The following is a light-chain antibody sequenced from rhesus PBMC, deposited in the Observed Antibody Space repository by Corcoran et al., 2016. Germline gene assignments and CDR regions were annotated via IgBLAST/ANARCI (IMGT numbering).Light chain of an antibody. CDR1: QGNRTY. CDR2: AAS. J-gene: IGKJ2*01. CDR3: QQRNSYPYS. Sequence: DIQMTQSPSSLSASVGDRVTITCRVSQGNRTYLNWYQQKPGKAPKRLIYAASSLESGVPSRFSGGGSGTEFTLTISSLQPEDFATYYCQQRNSYPYSFGQGTKVEIK. V-gene: IGKV1-43*03.